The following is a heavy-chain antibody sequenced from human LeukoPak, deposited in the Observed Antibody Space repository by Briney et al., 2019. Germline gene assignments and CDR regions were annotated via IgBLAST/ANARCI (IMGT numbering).Heavy chain of an antibody. V-gene: IGHV4-59*08. D-gene: IGHD1-26*01. Sequence: SSETLSLTCTVSGGSISSYYWSWIRQPPGKGLEWIGYIYYSGSTNYNPSLKSRVTISVDTSKNQFSLKLSSVTAADTAVYYCASYSGSYGDFDYWGQGTLVTVSS. CDR3: ASYSGSYGDFDY. J-gene: IGHJ4*02. CDR2: IYYSGST. CDR1: GGSISSYY.